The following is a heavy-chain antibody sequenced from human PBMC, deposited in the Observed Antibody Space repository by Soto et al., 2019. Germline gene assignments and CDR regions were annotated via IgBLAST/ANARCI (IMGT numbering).Heavy chain of an antibody. Sequence: PSETLSLTCAVYGGSLSGYYWSWIRQPPGKGLEWIGEINHSGSTNYNPSLKSRVTTSVDTSKNQFSLTLSSVTAADTAVYYCARSNSRRRLDYWGQGTLVTVSS. CDR1: GGSLSGYY. CDR2: INHSGST. CDR3: ARSNSRRRLDY. J-gene: IGHJ4*02. V-gene: IGHV4-34*01. D-gene: IGHD3-22*01.